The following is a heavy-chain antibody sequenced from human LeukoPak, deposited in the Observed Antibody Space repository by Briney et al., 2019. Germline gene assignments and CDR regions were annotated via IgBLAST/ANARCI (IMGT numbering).Heavy chain of an antibody. D-gene: IGHD4-11*01. CDR1: GFTFSSYT. Sequence: GGSLRLSCAVSGFTFSSYTMNWVRQAPGKGQEWVSSITGSSTYIYYADSVKGRFTISRDNAKNSLYLQMDNLGAVDTAVYYCARDLTVTSTCWFDLWGQGTLVTVSS. V-gene: IGHV3-21*01. J-gene: IGHJ5*02. CDR3: ARDLTVTSTCWFDL. CDR2: ITGSSTYI.